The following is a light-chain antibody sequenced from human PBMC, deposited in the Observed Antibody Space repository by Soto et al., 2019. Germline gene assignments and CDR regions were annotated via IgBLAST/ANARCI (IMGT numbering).Light chain of an antibody. V-gene: IGKV1-9*01. CDR3: QQRNSYPIT. CDR2: TAS. CDR1: QGISSY. Sequence: DIQLTQSPSFLSASVGDGITISCRASQGISSYLAWYQQKPGKAPKLLIHTASTLQSGVPSRFSGSGAVAEFTLTISSLQPEDFATYYCQQRNSYPITFGQGTRLEIK. J-gene: IGKJ5*01.